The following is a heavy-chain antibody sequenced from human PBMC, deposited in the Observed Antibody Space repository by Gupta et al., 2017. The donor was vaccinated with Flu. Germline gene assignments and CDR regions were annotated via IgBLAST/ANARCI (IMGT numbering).Heavy chain of an antibody. CDR2: LYYTGST. V-gene: IGHV4-30-4*01. CDR3: AKTGRTSLFDP. D-gene: IGHD3-9*01. J-gene: IGHJ5*02. Sequence: IGSLYYTGSTYYHPSLKNRVTISVDTSKHQFSLKLHSVTAADTAVYYCAKTGRTSLFDPWGPGSLVTVSS.